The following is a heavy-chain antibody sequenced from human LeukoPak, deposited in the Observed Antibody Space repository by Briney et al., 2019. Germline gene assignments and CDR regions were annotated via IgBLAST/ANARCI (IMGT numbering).Heavy chain of an antibody. D-gene: IGHD6-13*01. J-gene: IGHJ4*02. Sequence: PGESLKISFKGSGYSFTNYWIGWVRQMPGKGLEWMGIISPDGSDTRYSPSFQGQVTISADKSITTAYLQWSSLKASDTAMYYCARLTSSWSFDYWGQGTLVTVSS. CDR1: GYSFTNYW. CDR2: ISPDGSDT. V-gene: IGHV5-51*01. CDR3: ARLTSSWSFDY.